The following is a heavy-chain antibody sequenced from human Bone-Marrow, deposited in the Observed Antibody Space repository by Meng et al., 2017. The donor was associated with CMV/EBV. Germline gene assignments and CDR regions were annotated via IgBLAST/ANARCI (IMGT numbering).Heavy chain of an antibody. J-gene: IGHJ3*02. CDR2: ISGSGGST. V-gene: IGHV3-23*01. CDR3: AKGAFDI. Sequence: GESRMISCVASGFTFSTSVLSWVRQAPGKGLEWVSAISGSGGSTYYADSVKGRFTITRDNSKNTLYLQMNSLRAEDTAVYYCAKGAFDIWGQGTMVTVSS. CDR1: GFTFSTSV.